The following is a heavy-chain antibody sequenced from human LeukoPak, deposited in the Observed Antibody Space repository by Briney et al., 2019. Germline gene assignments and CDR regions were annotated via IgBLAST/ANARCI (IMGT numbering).Heavy chain of an antibody. V-gene: IGHV3-30*02. CDR1: GFTFSGSG. J-gene: IGHJ4*02. D-gene: IGHD4-17*01. CDR2: IRYHGSDK. CDR3: ARVLNDYGDYVIDY. Sequence: GGSLRLSCAASGFTFSGSGMHWVRQAPGKGLEWVAFIRYHGSDKFYADSVKGRFTISRDNAKNSLYLQMNSLRAEDTAVYYCARVLNDYGDYVIDYWGQGTLVTVSS.